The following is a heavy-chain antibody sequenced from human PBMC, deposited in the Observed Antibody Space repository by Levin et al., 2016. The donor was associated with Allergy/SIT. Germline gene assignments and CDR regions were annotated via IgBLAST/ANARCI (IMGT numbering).Heavy chain of an antibody. Sequence: LRLSCTVSSGSLSSDGFYWSWIRQVPGKGLEWIGKIYYSGESSDYNPSLRSRVSMSVDTSKNQFYLKVASVTAADTAVYYCARDEGSGSGNLGWFDPWGQGTLVTVSS. V-gene: IGHV4-31*03. J-gene: IGHJ5*02. D-gene: IGHD3-10*01. CDR1: SGSLSSDGFY. CDR2: IYYSGESS. CDR3: ARDEGSGSGNLGWFDP.